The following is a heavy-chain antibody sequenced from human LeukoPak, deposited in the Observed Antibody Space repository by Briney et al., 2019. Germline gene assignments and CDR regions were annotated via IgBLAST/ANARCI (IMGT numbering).Heavy chain of an antibody. V-gene: IGHV4-59*08. CDR3: ARYYCSGVCYNFDY. Sequence: LETLSLTCTVSGGSISGYVWSWIRQPPGKGLEWIGYIFHSGSTNYNPSLKSRVTISVDTSKNQFSLKLSSVTAADTAVYYCARYYCSGVCYNFDYWGQGTLVTVFS. CDR1: GGSISGYV. D-gene: IGHD2-21*02. J-gene: IGHJ4*02. CDR2: IFHSGST.